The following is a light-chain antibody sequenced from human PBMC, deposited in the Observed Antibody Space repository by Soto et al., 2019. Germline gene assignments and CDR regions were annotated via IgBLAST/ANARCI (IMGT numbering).Light chain of an antibody. Sequence: QSALTQPASVSGSPGQSITISCTGSSSDVGSYNLVSWHQRYPGKAPKLMIYEGSKRPSGVSNRFSGSKSGNTASLTISGLQAEDEADYYCCSYAGRSTLVFGGGTKLTVL. CDR2: EGS. CDR1: SSDVGSYNL. J-gene: IGLJ3*02. CDR3: CSYAGRSTLV. V-gene: IGLV2-23*01.